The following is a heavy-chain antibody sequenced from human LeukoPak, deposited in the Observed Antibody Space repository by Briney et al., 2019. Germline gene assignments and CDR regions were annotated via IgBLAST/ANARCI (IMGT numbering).Heavy chain of an antibody. V-gene: IGHV3-21*01. J-gene: IGHJ4*02. Sequence: GGSLRLSCAASGFTFSSYSMNWVRQAPGKGLEWVSSISSSSSYIYYADSVKGRFTISRDNAKNSLYLQMNSLRAEDTAVYYCARSGYSYGHAVDNWGQGTLVTVSS. D-gene: IGHD5-18*01. CDR3: ARSGYSYGHAVDN. CDR1: GFTFSSYS. CDR2: ISSSSSYI.